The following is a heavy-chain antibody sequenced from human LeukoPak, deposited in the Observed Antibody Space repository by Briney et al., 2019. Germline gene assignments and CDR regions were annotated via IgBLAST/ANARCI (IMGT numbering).Heavy chain of an antibody. CDR2: INSSRSYI. J-gene: IGHJ4*02. D-gene: IGHD2-15*01. Sequence: AGTLRLTCAASAVTFSSYNMNWVRQPPGKGLEWVSSINSSRSYIYYASSVRGRSTISRDNSKHILYVQMDSLRGEGTAVYYCARDPRGPTGYDSGARDTFVYWGQGTLVSVSS. CDR1: AVTFSSYN. CDR3: ARDPRGPTGYDSGARDTFVY. V-gene: IGHV3-21*01.